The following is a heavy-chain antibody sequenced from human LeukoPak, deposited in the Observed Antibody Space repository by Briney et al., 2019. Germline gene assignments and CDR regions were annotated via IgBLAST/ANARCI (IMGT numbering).Heavy chain of an antibody. CDR3: ARDGEYGSGSYSTDYFDY. CDR2: INPNSGGT. J-gene: IGHJ4*02. Sequence: GASVKVSCKASGYTFTGYYMHWVRQAPGQGLELMGWINPNSGGTNYAQKFQGRVTMTRDTSISTAYMKLSRLRSDDTAVYYCARDGEYGSGSYSTDYFDYWGQGTLVTVSS. D-gene: IGHD3-10*01. V-gene: IGHV1-2*02. CDR1: GYTFTGYY.